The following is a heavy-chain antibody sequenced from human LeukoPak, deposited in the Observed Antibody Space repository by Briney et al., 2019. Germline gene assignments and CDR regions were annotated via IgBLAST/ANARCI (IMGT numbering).Heavy chain of an antibody. V-gene: IGHV3-64*01. CDR1: GFTFSSYA. CDR2: ISSNGGST. J-gene: IGHJ4*02. D-gene: IGHD3-3*01. Sequence: GGSLRLSCAASGFTFSSYAMSWVRQAPGKGLEYVSAISSNGGSTYYANSVKGRFTISRDNSKNTLYLQMGSLRAEDMAVYYCARGRGTYYDFWSGHHNDYWGQGTLVTVSS. CDR3: ARGRGTYYDFWSGHHNDY.